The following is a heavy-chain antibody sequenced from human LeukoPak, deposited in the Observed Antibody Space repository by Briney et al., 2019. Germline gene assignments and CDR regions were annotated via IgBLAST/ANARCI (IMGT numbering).Heavy chain of an antibody. CDR3: ARSGDINWDRNWFDP. D-gene: IGHD1-1*01. J-gene: IGHJ5*02. Sequence: NPSETLSLTCAVYGGSFSGYYWSWIRQPPGKGLEWIGYIYYSGSTNYNPSLKSRVTISVDTSKNQFSLKLSSVTAADTAVYYCARSGDINWDRNWFDPWGQGTLVTVSS. V-gene: IGHV4-59*01. CDR2: IYYSGST. CDR1: GGSFSGYY.